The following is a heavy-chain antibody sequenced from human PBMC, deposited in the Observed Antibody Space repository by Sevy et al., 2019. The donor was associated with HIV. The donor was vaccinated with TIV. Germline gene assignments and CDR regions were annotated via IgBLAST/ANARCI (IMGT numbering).Heavy chain of an antibody. Sequence: GGYLRLSCAASGFTLSSYGMHWVRQAPGKGLEWVAVIRYDGSNKYYADSVKGRFTISRDNSKNTLYLQMNSLRAEDTAVYYCAGDRLGITISAEWGGGMDVWGQGTTVTVSS. CDR1: GFTLSSYG. CDR3: AGDRLGITISAEWGGGMDV. J-gene: IGHJ6*02. D-gene: IGHD3-3*01. CDR2: IRYDGSNK. V-gene: IGHV3-33*01.